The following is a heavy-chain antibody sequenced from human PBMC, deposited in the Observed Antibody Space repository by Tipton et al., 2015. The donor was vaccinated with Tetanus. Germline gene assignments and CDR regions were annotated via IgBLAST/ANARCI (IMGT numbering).Heavy chain of an antibody. Sequence: GLVKPSETLALTCSVSGDSIKYYYWSWIRQAPGKALEWIGYIQSSAYTKHNASFKSRVTMSVDTSTNQVSLKMISVTAADTAVYYCARGSSSYSWFDPWGHGTLVTVSS. J-gene: IGHJ5*02. CDR2: IQSSAYT. D-gene: IGHD4-11*01. CDR1: GDSIKYYY. CDR3: ARGSSSYSWFDP. V-gene: IGHV4-59*01.